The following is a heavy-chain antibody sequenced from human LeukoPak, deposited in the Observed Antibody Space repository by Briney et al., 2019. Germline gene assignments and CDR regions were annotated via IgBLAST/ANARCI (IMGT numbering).Heavy chain of an antibody. V-gene: IGHV1-18*01. CDR3: ARESLGDYVLGWFDP. Sequence: ASVKVSRKASGYTFTSYGISWVRQAPGQGLEWMGWISAYNGNTNYAQKLQGRVTMTTDTSTSTAYMELRSLRSDDTAVYYRARESLGDYVLGWFDPWGQGTLVTVSS. CDR1: GYTFTSYG. CDR2: ISAYNGNT. D-gene: IGHD4-17*01. J-gene: IGHJ5*02.